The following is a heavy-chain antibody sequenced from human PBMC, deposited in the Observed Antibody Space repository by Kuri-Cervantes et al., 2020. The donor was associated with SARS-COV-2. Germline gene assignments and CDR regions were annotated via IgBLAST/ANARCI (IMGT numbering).Heavy chain of an antibody. D-gene: IGHD3-10*01. Sequence: GSLRLSCTVSGGSISSSSYYWGWIRQPPGKGLEWIGSIYYSGSTYYNPSLKSRVAISVDTSKNQFSLKLSSVTAADTAVYYCARRLKVSAVHYYYYGMDVWGQGTTVTVSS. CDR2: IYYSGST. CDR1: GGSISSSSYY. CDR3: ARRLKVSAVHYYYYGMDV. V-gene: IGHV4-39*01. J-gene: IGHJ6*02.